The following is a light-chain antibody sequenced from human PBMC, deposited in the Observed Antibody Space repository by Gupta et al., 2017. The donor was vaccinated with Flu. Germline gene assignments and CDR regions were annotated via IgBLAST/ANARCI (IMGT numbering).Light chain of an antibody. V-gene: IGLV1-51*01. Sequence: QSVLTQPPSVSAAPGQKVTISCSGTSSNVGNNFVSWYKQLPGAAPKLLIYDNNGRPSGIPDRYSGSKSGTSATLGITGLQTGDEADYYCAAWDSSLSAVLFGGGIKLTVL. CDR3: AAWDSSLSAVL. CDR2: DNN. J-gene: IGLJ3*02. CDR1: SSNVGNNF.